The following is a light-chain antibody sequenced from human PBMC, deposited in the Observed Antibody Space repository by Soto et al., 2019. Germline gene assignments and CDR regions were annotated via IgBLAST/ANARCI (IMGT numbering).Light chain of an antibody. CDR2: DVS. Sequence: DIQMTQSPSTLSASVGDGVTITCRASQSIGTWLAWYQQKPGKAPKVLIYDVSTLKSGVPSRFSGSASRTEFTLSISSLQPDDFATYYCQQYKSYWTFGQGTKVEIK. CDR3: QQYKSYWT. V-gene: IGKV1-5*01. CDR1: QSIGTW. J-gene: IGKJ1*01.